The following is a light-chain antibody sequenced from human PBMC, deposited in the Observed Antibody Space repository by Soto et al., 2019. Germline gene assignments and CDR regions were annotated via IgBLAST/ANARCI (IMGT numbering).Light chain of an antibody. Sequence: IVLTQSPVTLAVSPGESAVLSCRASRSVSTSLAWYQHKPGQAPRLFIYDASKRAPGIPARFTGSGSGTDFTLTISSLEPEDIAIYYCQVRDVWPSFGQGTKVDIK. J-gene: IGKJ1*01. V-gene: IGKV3-11*01. CDR2: DAS. CDR3: QVRDVWPS. CDR1: RSVSTS.